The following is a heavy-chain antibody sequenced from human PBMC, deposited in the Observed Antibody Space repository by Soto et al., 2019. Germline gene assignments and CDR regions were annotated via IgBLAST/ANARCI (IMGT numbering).Heavy chain of an antibody. D-gene: IGHD3-16*02. CDR2: IKSKTDGGTT. CDR1: GFTFSNAW. Sequence: GGSLRLSCAASGFTFSNAWMNWVRQAPGKGLEWVGRIKSKTDGGTTDYAAPVKGRFTNSRVDSKNKLYLQMNSLKTEDTAVYYCTTLMITFGGVIAPYDYWGQGTLVTVSS. J-gene: IGHJ4*02. V-gene: IGHV3-15*07. CDR3: TTLMITFGGVIAPYDY.